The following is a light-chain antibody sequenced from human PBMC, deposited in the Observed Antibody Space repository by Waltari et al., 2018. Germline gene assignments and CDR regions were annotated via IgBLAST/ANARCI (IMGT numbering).Light chain of an antibody. J-gene: IGKJ1*01. CDR1: QSISSW. CDR3: QQYNSYPGT. CDR2: KAS. V-gene: IGKV1-5*03. Sequence: DIQMTQSPSTLSASVGARVTITCRASQSISSWLAWYQQKPGNAPKLLIYKASSVERGVQSRFSGGGAGNEFNLTISSLQPDDYATYYCQQYNSYPGTVGQGTKVEIK.